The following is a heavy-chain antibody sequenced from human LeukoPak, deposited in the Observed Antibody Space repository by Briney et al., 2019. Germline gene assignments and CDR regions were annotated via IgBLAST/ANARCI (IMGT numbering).Heavy chain of an antibody. CDR1: GGSFSGYY. CDR2: INHSGST. CDR3: ARAVWKGRTGSGVLDY. J-gene: IGHJ4*02. Sequence: PSETPSLTCAVYGGSFSGYYWSWIRQPPGKGLEWIGEINHSGSTNYNPSLKSRVTISVDTSKNQFSLKLSSVTAADTAVYYCARAVWKGRTGSGVLDYWGQGTLVTVSS. D-gene: IGHD3-10*01. V-gene: IGHV4-34*01.